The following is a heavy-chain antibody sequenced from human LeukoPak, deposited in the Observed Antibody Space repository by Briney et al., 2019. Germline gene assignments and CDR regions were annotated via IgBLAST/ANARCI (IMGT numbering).Heavy chain of an antibody. D-gene: IGHD3-10*01. CDR1: GGSISSYY. J-gene: IGHJ6*04. Sequence: SETLSLTCTVSGGSISSYYWSWIRQPPGKGLEWIGYIYYSGSTNYNPSLKSRVTISVDTSKNQFPLKLSSVTAADTAVYYCARAGQYGSGSYYSIYYGMDVWGKGTTVTVSS. CDR2: IYYSGST. CDR3: ARAGQYGSGSYYSIYYGMDV. V-gene: IGHV4-59*01.